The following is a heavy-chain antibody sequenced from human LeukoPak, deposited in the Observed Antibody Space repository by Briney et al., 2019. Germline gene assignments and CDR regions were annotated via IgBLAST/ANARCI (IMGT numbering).Heavy chain of an antibody. CDR3: AKEAPPVYYDFWSGYYGGFDP. CDR1: GFTFSSYS. CDR2: ISSSSSTI. J-gene: IGHJ5*02. Sequence: GGSLRLSCAASGFTFSSYSMNWVRQAPGKGLEWVSYISSSSSTICYADSVKGRFTISRDNAKNTLYLQMNSLRAEDTAVYYCAKEAPPVYYDFWSGYYGGFDPWGQGTLVTVSS. V-gene: IGHV3-48*01. D-gene: IGHD3-3*01.